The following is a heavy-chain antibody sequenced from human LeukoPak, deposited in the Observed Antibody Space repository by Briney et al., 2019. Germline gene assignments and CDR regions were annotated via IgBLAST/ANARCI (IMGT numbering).Heavy chain of an antibody. Sequence: SETLSLTCTVSGGSISSSSYYWGWIRQPPGKGLEWIGSIYYSGSTYYNPSLKSRVTISVDTSKNQFSLKLSSVTAADTAVYYCARHSSSSEIDYWGQGTLVTVSS. D-gene: IGHD6-6*01. CDR1: GGSISSSSYY. CDR3: ARHSSSSEIDY. J-gene: IGHJ4*02. V-gene: IGHV4-39*01. CDR2: IYYSGST.